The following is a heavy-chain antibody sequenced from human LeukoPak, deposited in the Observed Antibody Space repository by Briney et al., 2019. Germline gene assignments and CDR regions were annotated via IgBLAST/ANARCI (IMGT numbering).Heavy chain of an antibody. CDR1: GFTFSSYA. D-gene: IGHD4-17*01. CDR2: IRGSGGST. V-gene: IGHV3-23*01. J-gene: IGHJ4*02. Sequence: GGSLRLSCAASGFTFSSYAMSWVRQAPGKGLEWVSTIRGSGGSTYYADSVKGRFTISRDNSKNTLYLQMTSLRAEDTAVYYCAKSTTVTTERVYYFDYWGQGTLVTVSS. CDR3: AKSTTVTTERVYYFDY.